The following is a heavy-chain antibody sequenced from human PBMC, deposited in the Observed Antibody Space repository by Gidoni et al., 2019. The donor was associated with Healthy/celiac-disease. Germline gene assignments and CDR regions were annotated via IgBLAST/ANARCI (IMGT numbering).Heavy chain of an antibody. J-gene: IGHJ6*02. Sequence: QVQLQQWGAGLLKPSETLSLTCAVYGGSFSGYYWSWIRQPPGQGLEWIGEINHSGSTNYNPSLKSRVTISIDTSKNQFSLKLSSVTAADTAVYYCARGIDDSNQPYYYGMDVWGQGTTVTVSS. CDR3: ARGIDDSNQPYYYGMDV. D-gene: IGHD4-4*01. V-gene: IGHV4-34*01. CDR2: INHSGST. CDR1: GGSFSGYY.